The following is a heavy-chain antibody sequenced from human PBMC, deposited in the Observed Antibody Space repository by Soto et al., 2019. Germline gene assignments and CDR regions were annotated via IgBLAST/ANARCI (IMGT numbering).Heavy chain of an antibody. CDR3: AHRRSYGSGSYFDY. J-gene: IGHJ4*02. D-gene: IGHD3-10*01. Sequence: QITLKESGPPLVKPTQTLTLTCTFSGFSLSTSGVGVGWIRQPPGKALEWLALIYWDDDKRYSPSLKSRLTITKDTTKHQVVLTLTSSDPVDTATYDCAHRRSYGSGSYFDYWGQGTQVTVSS. CDR1: GFSLSTSGVG. V-gene: IGHV2-5*02. CDR2: IYWDDDK.